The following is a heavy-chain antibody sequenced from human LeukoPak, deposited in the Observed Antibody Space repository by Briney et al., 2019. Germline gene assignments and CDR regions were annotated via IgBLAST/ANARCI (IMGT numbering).Heavy chain of an antibody. V-gene: IGHV4-34*01. CDR2: INHSGST. CDR3: ARHDYYDISGYYPLDY. Sequence: PSETLSLTCAVYGGSFTGYYWSWVRQPPGKGLEWLGEINHSGSTNYNTSLQSRVTISLDTSKNQFSLTLSSVTAAGRAVYYCARHDYYDISGYYPLDYWGQETLVTVSS. D-gene: IGHD3-22*01. J-gene: IGHJ4*02. CDR1: GGSFTGYY.